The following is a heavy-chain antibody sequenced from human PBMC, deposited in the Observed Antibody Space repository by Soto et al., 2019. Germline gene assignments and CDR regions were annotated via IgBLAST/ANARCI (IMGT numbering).Heavy chain of an antibody. Sequence: SETLSLTCTFSVVSISSGDYYWSWVRQPPWKGLEWIGYIYYSGSTYYNPSLKSRVTISVDTSKNQFSLKLSSVTAADTAVYYCARGEDSRSSLNWFDPLGQRTLVTVSS. CDR3: ARGEDSRSSLNWFDP. V-gene: IGHV4-30-4*01. CDR2: IYYSGST. J-gene: IGHJ5*02. D-gene: IGHD6-6*01. CDR1: VVSISSGDYY.